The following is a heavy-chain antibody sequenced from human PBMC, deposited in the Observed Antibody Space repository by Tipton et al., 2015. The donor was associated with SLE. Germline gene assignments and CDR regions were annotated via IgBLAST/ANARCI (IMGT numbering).Heavy chain of an antibody. Sequence: LRLSCSVSDGSITSYYWSWIRQPPGKGLEWIGHIYYTGTTYYNPSLKSRLTLSLDTSKNQFSLKMISVTAADTAVYYCAREKSGHGYFDSWGQGSLVTVSS. V-gene: IGHV4-59*12. CDR3: AREKSGHGYFDS. J-gene: IGHJ4*02. D-gene: IGHD5-12*01. CDR2: IYYTGTT. CDR1: DGSITSYY.